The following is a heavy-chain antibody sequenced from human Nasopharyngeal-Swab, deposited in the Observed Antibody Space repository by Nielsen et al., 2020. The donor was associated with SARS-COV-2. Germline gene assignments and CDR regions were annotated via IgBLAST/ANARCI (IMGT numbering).Heavy chain of an antibody. CDR1: GFTFSSYD. J-gene: IGHJ4*02. CDR2: IDSSSRSI. Sequence: GGSLRLSCAASGFTFSSYDMSWVRQAPGKGLEWVSSIDSSSRSIFYADSVKGRFTISRDNSKNTLYLQMNSLRAEDTAVYYCAKSYSSSSLVGYWGQGTLVTVSS. D-gene: IGHD6-13*01. CDR3: AKSYSSSSLVGY. V-gene: IGHV3-23*01.